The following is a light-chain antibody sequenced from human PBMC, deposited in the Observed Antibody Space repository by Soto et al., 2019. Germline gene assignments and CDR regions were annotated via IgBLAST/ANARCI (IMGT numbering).Light chain of an antibody. V-gene: IGKV3D-15*01. CDR1: QTVRDN. Sequence: EVVMTRSPATLSVSPGERATLSCRASQTVRDNLGWYQQKPGQPPRLLIYGATTRATGIPARFSGSGSGTEFTLTISSLQSEDFAVYYCQQYNNWPLTFGGGTKVDI. CDR2: GAT. CDR3: QQYNNWPLT. J-gene: IGKJ4*01.